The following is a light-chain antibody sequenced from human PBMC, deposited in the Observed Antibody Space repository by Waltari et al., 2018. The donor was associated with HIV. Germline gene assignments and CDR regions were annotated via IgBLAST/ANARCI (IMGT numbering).Light chain of an antibody. CDR2: RAR. V-gene: IGLV3-27*01. J-gene: IGLJ2*01. CDR3: YSAADNNISF. Sequence: VLPQPPSASVSPGQTARITGSGDLLGTDYGRWFQQTPGQAPLLITSRARERPSGIPERFSGSNSATTVTLTISGAQVEDEAYYYCYSAADNNISFFGGGTKLTVL. CDR1: LLGTDY.